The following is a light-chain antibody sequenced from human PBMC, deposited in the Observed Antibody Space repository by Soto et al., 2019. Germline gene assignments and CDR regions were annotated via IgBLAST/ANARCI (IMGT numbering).Light chain of an antibody. CDR2: DAF. CDR1: QSITTC. CDR3: QQGYSSSI. J-gene: IGKJ4*01. V-gene: IGKV1-39*01. Sequence: DIQMTQSPSSLSASVGDRVTITCRASQSITTCLHWYQQKPGKAPKLLIFDAFRLQSGVPSRFSGSGSGTEFTLSISILQPEASATYYCQQGYSSSIFGGGTKEDIK.